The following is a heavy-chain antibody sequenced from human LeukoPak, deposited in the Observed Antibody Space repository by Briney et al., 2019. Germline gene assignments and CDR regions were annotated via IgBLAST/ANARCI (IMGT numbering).Heavy chain of an antibody. D-gene: IGHD4-17*01. V-gene: IGHV1-69*13. CDR2: IIPMINTP. CDR3: AIFQGTYGDNENDY. CDR1: GGTFRSYA. J-gene: IGHJ4*02. Sequence: SVSVSCKASGGTFRSYAITWVRQAPGKGLEWMGGIIPMINTPKYAQKFQGRVSITADESTSTGYMEVSSLRSEDTAVYYCAIFQGTYGDNENDYCGQGALVADPS.